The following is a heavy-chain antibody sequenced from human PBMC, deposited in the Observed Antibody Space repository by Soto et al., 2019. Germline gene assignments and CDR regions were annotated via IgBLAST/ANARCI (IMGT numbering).Heavy chain of an antibody. Sequence: PGGSLRLSCAASGLPFSRCTMHWGRQAPGKGLAWVAVIPYDGNKKYYADSVKGRFTISRDNSKNTLSLQMNSLTPESMAAYDCATCRTDHCFDYWGQECLVTVSS. CDR2: IPYDGNKK. V-gene: IGHV3-30-3*01. CDR1: GLPFSRCT. J-gene: IGHJ4*01. CDR3: ATCRTDHCFDY.